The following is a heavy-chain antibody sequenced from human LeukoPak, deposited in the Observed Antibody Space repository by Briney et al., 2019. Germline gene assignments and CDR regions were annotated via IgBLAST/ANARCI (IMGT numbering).Heavy chain of an antibody. CDR3: AREAAAGD. CDR1: GFSFSDYN. D-gene: IGHD6-13*01. V-gene: IGHV3-11*04. CDR2: ISNSGSTK. Sequence: AGGSLRLSCAASGFSFSDYNLSWLRQAPGKGLLWVSHISNSGSTKSYADSVKGRFTISRDNANKLLYLQMNNLRAEDTAVYYCAREAAAGDWGQGTLVTVSS. J-gene: IGHJ4*02.